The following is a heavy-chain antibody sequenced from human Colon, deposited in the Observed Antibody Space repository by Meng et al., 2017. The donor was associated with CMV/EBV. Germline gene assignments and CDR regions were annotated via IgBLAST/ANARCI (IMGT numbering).Heavy chain of an antibody. D-gene: IGHD6-13*01. J-gene: IGHJ4*02. CDR2: ISSGSDYI. V-gene: IGHV3-21*01. CDR3: TRASGKSSNWYSLFDY. CDR1: GFTFSSYS. Sequence: GGSLRLSCTASGFTFSSYSMNWVRQAPGKGLEWVASISSGSDYIYYGDPVKGRFTISRDNAGNSLFLQMSSLRAEDTAVYYCTRASGKSSNWYSLFDYWGQGTRVTVSS.